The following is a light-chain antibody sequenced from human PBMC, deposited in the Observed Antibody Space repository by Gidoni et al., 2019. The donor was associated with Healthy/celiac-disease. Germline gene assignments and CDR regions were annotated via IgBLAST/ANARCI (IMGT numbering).Light chain of an antibody. J-gene: IGKJ4*01. Sequence: DIQMTQSPSTLSASVADRVTLTCRASQSISSWLAWYQQKPAKATKLLIYQASSLESGVPSRSSGGGAGTEFTITISSLQDDDFATYYCQQYDSYFLTFGGGTKVEIK. CDR2: QAS. V-gene: IGKV1-5*03. CDR3: QQYDSYFLT. CDR1: QSISSW.